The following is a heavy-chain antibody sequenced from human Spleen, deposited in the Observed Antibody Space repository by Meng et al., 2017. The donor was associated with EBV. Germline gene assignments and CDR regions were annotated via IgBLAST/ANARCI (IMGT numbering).Heavy chain of an antibody. J-gene: IGHJ4*02. D-gene: IGHD6-13*01. CDR3: VHTSTPSSWQPDF. CDR1: GFSLDTVGVA. Sequence: QITLKESGPALMKPRQTLTLTFSFSGFSLDTVGVAVGWIRQPPGKPLEWLALIYWDDDKRYSPSLETRLTITRGPSRNQVTLTMTNVDPADTGTYFCVHTSTPSSWQPDFWGQGTLVTVSS. CDR2: IYWDDDK. V-gene: IGHV2-5*02.